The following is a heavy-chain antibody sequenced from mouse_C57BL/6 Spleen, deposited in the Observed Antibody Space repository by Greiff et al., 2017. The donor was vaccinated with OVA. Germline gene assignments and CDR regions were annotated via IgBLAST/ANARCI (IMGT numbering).Heavy chain of an antibody. V-gene: IGHV1-26*01. CDR3: ARLLY. Sequence: EVKLQQSGPELVKPGASVKISCKASGYTFTDYYMNWVKQSHGKSLEWIGDINPNNGGTSYNQKFKGKATLTVDKSSSTAYMELRSLTSEDSAVYYCARLLYWGQGTTLTVSS. J-gene: IGHJ2*01. CDR2: INPNNGGT. CDR1: GYTFTDYY.